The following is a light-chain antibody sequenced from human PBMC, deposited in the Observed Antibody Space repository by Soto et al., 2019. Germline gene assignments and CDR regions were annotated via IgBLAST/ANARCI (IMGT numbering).Light chain of an antibody. Sequence: DIQMTQSPSTLSASVGDRVTITCRASQSITDWLAWYQQKPGKAPKLLIYKTSTLESGVPSRFSGSGSGTEFTLTISSLQPDDFAIYYCQRYSSISWTFGQRTKVDIK. CDR1: QSITDW. V-gene: IGKV1-5*03. CDR3: QRYSSISWT. J-gene: IGKJ1*01. CDR2: KTS.